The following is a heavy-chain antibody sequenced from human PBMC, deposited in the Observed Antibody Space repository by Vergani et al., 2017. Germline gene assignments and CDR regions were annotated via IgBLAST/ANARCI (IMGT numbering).Heavy chain of an antibody. CDR3: ARGETRTDWFDP. J-gene: IGHJ5*02. V-gene: IGHV4-61*02. D-gene: IGHD3/OR15-3a*01. CDR2: IHSSGTT. Sequence: QVQLHESGPGLVKPSQTLSLTCTVSGGSITCGSFYWSWIRQPAGKGLEWIGRIHSSGTTNYNPSLKSRVTIFVDKSKNLLSLRLNSVTAADTAVYYCARGETRTDWFDPWGQGTLVTVSS. CDR1: GGSITCGSFY.